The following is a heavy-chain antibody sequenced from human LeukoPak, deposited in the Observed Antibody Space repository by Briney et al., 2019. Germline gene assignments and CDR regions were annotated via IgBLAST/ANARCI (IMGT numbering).Heavy chain of an antibody. Sequence: GGSLRLSCVASGFTFNNYAMHWVRQAPGKSLEWVSSATWNSGTIGYADSVKGRFTISRDNAKNSLYLQMNSLRTADTASYYCAKTITARRYYYYSMDVWGKGTTVTVSS. CDR2: ATWNSGTI. D-gene: IGHD6-6*01. V-gene: IGHV3-9*01. CDR1: GFTFNNYA. J-gene: IGHJ6*03. CDR3: AKTITARRYYYYSMDV.